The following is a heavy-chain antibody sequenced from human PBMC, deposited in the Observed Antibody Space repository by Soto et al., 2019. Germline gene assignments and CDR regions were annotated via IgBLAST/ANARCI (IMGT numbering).Heavy chain of an antibody. CDR1: GFTLSSSD. CDR3: AKPTQWLVRGQLDY. CDR2: ISDRGGNT. V-gene: IGHV3-23*01. J-gene: IGHJ4*02. Sequence: PGGSLRLSCAASGFTLSSSDMTWVRQAPGKGLEWVSSISDRGGNTYYADSVKGRFTISRDNSKNSRYLEMKSLRAEDTAVYYCAKPTQWLVRGQLDYWGRGTLVTVSS. D-gene: IGHD6-19*01.